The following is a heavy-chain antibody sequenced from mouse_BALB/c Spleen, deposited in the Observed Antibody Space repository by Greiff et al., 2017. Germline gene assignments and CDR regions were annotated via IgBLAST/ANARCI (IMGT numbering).Heavy chain of an antibody. D-gene: IGHD1-1*01. CDR2: ISSGGSYT. CDR3: TRDRGYGSSKVFAY. CDR1: GFTFSSYT. V-gene: IGHV5-6-4*01. J-gene: IGHJ3*01. Sequence: EVMLVESGGGLVKPGGSLKLSCAASGFTFSSYTMSWVRQTPEKRLEWVATISSGGSYTYYPDSVKGRFTISRDNAKNTLYLQMSSLKSEDTAMYYCTRDRGYGSSKVFAYWGQGTLVTVSA.